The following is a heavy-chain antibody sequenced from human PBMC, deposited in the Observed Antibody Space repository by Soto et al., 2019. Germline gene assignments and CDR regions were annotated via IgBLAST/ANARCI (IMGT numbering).Heavy chain of an antibody. D-gene: IGHD5-12*01. CDR3: ARESVDIVATTRVSGGMDV. J-gene: IGHJ6*02. CDR1: GDTFTTYY. V-gene: IGHV1-46*01. Sequence: QVQLVQSGAEVKKPGASMKVSCKASGDTFTTYYMHWVRQAPGQGLEWMGIINPRGGTTSYAQKFQGRVTMTRDTSTSTVYMELSSLRSEDTAVYYCARESVDIVATTRVSGGMDVWGQGTTVTVSS. CDR2: INPRGGTT.